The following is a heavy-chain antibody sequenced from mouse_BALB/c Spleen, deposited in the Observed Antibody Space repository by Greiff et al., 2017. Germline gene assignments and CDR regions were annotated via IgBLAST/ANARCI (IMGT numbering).Heavy chain of an antibody. CDR1: GFTFSSFG. V-gene: IGHV5-17*02. D-gene: IGHD1-1*01. CDR3: ARSGVGGFDY. J-gene: IGHJ2*01. Sequence: EVQGVESGGGLVQPGGSRKLSCAASGFTFSSFGMHWVRQAPEKGLEWVAYISSGSSTIYYADTVKGRFTISRDNPKNTLFLQMTSLRSEDTAMYYCARSGVGGFDYWGQGTTLTVSS. CDR2: ISSGSSTI.